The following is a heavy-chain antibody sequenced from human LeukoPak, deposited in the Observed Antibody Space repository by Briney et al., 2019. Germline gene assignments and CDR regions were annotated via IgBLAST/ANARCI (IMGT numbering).Heavy chain of an antibody. V-gene: IGHV3-30*03. D-gene: IGHD2-2*01. CDR2: ISYDGSNK. J-gene: IGHJ3*02. CDR1: GYTFTSYY. CDR3: AGEVGDAFDI. Sequence: SCKASGYTFTSYYMHWVRQAPGKGLEWVAVISYDGSNKYYADSVKGRFTISRDNSKNTLYLQMNSLRAEDTAVYYCAGEVGDAFDIWGQGTMVTVSS.